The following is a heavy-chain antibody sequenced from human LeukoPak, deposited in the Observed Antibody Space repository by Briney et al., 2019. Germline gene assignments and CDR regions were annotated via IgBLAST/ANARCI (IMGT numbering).Heavy chain of an antibody. D-gene: IGHD1-26*01. V-gene: IGHV3-30-3*01. Sequence: PGRSLRLSCATSGFTFSSYAMHWVRQAPGKGLEWVAVISYDGSNKYYADSVKGRFTISRDNSKNTLYLQMSSLRAEDTAVYYCARDSGSRTFDYWGQGTLVTVSS. CDR2: ISYDGSNK. CDR3: ARDSGSRTFDY. CDR1: GFTFSSYA. J-gene: IGHJ4*02.